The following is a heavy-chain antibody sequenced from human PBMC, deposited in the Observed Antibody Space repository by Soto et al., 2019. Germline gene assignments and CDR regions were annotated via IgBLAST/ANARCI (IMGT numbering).Heavy chain of an antibody. D-gene: IGHD1-7*01. CDR3: ARFGIPGTTNWFDP. CDR1: GYTFTGYY. V-gene: IGHV1-2*02. Sequence: QVQLVQSGAEVKKPGASVKVSCKASGYTFTGYYMHWVRQAPGQGLEWMGWINPNSGGTNYAQKFQCRVTITMDTSISYSYIELSRLRSDDTAVYYCARFGIPGTTNWFDPWGQGTLVTVSS. CDR2: INPNSGGT. J-gene: IGHJ5*02.